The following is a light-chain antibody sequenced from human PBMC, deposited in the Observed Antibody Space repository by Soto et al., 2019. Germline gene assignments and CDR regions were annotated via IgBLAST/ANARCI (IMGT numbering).Light chain of an antibody. J-gene: IGKJ4*01. V-gene: IGKV1D-13*01. CDR3: QQFNDFPLT. Sequence: IQLTQSPSSLSASVGERVTITCRAGEDISSALAWYQQKPGKAPKLLLYDASSLDAGVPSRFSGSGSGTDFTLSITSLRPEDFATYYCQQFNDFPLTFGGGTKVQIK. CDR2: DAS. CDR1: EDISSA.